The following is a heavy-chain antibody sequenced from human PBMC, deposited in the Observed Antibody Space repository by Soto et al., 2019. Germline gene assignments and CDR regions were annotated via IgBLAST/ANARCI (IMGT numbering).Heavy chain of an antibody. J-gene: IGHJ4*02. CDR3: ARSAEATSDIVVVPAAMGVDY. Sequence: QVQLQQWGAGLLKPSETPSLTCAVYGGSFSGYYWSWIRQPPGKGLEWIGEINHSGSTNYNPSLKSRVTISVDTSKNQFSLKLSSVTAADTAVYYCARSAEATSDIVVVPAAMGVDYWGQGTLVTVSS. D-gene: IGHD2-2*01. V-gene: IGHV4-34*01. CDR2: INHSGST. CDR1: GGSFSGYY.